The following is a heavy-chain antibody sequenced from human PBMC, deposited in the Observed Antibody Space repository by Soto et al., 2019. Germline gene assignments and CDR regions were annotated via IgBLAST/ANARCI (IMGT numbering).Heavy chain of an antibody. CDR3: AGCYYDATGFAVDP. D-gene: IGHD3-22*01. Sequence: QVQLQVSGPGLVKPSETLSLTCTVSGASVSSGYWSWIRQPPGKGLEWIGFMYFGGSFNYNPSLTSRVIFSVETSTNQCSMKVTSVTAADTAVYYCAGCYYDATGFAVDPWGQGTLVTVSS. V-gene: IGHV4-59*02. CDR1: GASVSSGY. J-gene: IGHJ5*02. CDR2: MYFGGSF.